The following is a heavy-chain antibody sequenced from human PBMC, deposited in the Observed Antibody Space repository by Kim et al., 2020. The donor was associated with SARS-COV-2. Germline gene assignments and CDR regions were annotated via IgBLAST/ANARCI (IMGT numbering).Heavy chain of an antibody. CDR2: DSDT. V-gene: IGHV5-51*01. CDR3: ARPLGDYDYVVY. D-gene: IGHD3-16*01. J-gene: IGHJ4*02. Sequence: DSDTRYSPSFQGQATISADKSISTAYLQWSSLKASDTAMYYCARPLGDYDYVVYWGQGTLVTVSS.